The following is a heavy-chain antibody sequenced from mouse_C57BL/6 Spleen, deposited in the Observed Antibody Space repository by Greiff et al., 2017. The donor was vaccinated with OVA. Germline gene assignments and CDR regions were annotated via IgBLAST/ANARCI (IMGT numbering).Heavy chain of an antibody. V-gene: IGHV1-64*01. CDR1: GYTFTSYW. D-gene: IGHD2-3*01. CDR2: IHPNSGST. Sequence: QVQLQQPGAELVKPGASVKLSCKASGYTFTSYWMHWVKQRPGQGLEWIGMIHPNSGSTNYNEKFKSKAKLTVDKSTSTAYMQLSSLTSEDSAVYYCSPYDARFFAYWGQGTTLTVSS. J-gene: IGHJ2*01. CDR3: SPYDARFFAY.